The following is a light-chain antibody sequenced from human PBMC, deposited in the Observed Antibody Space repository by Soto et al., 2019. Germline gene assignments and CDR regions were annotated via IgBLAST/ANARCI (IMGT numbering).Light chain of an antibody. J-gene: IGKJ1*01. V-gene: IGKV3-11*01. CDR2: DAS. Sequence: EIVLTQSPATLSLSPGERATLSCRASQSVSSYLAWYQQKPGQAPRLLIYDASNRATGIPARFSGSGSGTYFTFTISSLEPEDFAFYYCQQRSNWPPWTFGQGTKVEIK. CDR1: QSVSSY. CDR3: QQRSNWPPWT.